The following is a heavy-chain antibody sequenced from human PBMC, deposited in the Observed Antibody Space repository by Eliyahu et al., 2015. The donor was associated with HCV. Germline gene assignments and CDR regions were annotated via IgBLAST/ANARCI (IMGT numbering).Heavy chain of an antibody. D-gene: IGHD3-3*01. Sequence: EEQLLESGGGLVQPGGSLRLSCAVFGFSFSDYAMSWVRQAPGKGLEWVSAISGSSASTNYADSVKGRFTISRDNSKNTLYLEMNSLRAEDTGVYYCAKDRGYDYWRGYPTWGQGTLVTVSS. CDR3: AKDRGYDYWRGYPT. V-gene: IGHV3-23*01. J-gene: IGHJ4*02. CDR2: ISGSSAST. CDR1: GFSFSDYA.